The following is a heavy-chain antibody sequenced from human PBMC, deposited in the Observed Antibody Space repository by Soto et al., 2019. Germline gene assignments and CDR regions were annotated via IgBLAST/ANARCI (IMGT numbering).Heavy chain of an antibody. CDR2: IYWDDDK. V-gene: IGHV2-5*02. CDR1: GFSLSTSGVG. CDR3: AHMPEYYYDSSGLGWYFDL. D-gene: IGHD3-22*01. J-gene: IGHJ2*01. Sequence: QITLKESGPTLVKPTQTLTLTCTFSGFSLSTSGVGVDWIRQPPGKALEWLALIYWDDDKRYSPSLKSRLTITKHTSKNQVVLTMTNMDPVDPATYYCAHMPEYYYDSSGLGWYFDLWGRGTLVTVSS.